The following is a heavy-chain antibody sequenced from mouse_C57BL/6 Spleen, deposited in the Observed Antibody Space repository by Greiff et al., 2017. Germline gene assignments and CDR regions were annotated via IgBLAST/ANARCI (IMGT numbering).Heavy chain of an antibody. CDR2: ISSGSSTI. CDR1: GFTFSDYG. CDR3: AREGYYDCEGFAY. D-gene: IGHD2-4*01. Sequence: EVQLVESGGGLVKPGGSLKLSCAASGFTFSDYGMHWVRQAPEKGLEWVAYISSGSSTIYYADTVKGRFTISRDNAKNTLFLQMTSLRSEDTAMYYCAREGYYDCEGFAYWGQGTLVTVSA. V-gene: IGHV5-17*01. J-gene: IGHJ3*01.